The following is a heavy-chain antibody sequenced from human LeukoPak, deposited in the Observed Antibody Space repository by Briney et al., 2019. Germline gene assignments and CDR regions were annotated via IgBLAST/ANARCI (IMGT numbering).Heavy chain of an antibody. D-gene: IGHD6-13*01. V-gene: IGHV3-23*01. CDR3: AKDGSSCYAEYPQN. J-gene: IGHJ4*02. Sequence: GGSLRLSCAASGFTFSSYAMSWVRQAPGKGLEWVSAISGSGGSTYYADSVKGRFTISRDNSKNTLYLQMNSLRAEDTVVYYCAKDGSSCYAEYPQNWGQGTLVTVSS. CDR1: GFTFSSYA. CDR2: ISGSGGST.